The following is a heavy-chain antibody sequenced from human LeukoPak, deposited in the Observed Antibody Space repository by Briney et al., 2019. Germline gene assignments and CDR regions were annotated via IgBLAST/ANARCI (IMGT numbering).Heavy chain of an antibody. D-gene: IGHD3-22*01. CDR1: GYSISSGYY. V-gene: IGHV4-38-2*02. J-gene: IGHJ4*02. CDR2: FYHSGAT. CDR3: ARGMRPREHYYDSSGSYGGGHFDY. Sequence: PSDTLSLTCTVSGYSISSGYYWGWIRQPPGKGLEWVGSFYHSGATYYNPSLKSRVTIPLDTSKNQFSLNLGSVTAADTAVYFCARGMRPREHYYDSSGSYGGGHFDYWGQGTLVTVSS.